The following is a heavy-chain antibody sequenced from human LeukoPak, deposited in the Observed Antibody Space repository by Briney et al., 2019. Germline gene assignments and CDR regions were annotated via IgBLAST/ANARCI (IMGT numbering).Heavy chain of an antibody. Sequence: TGGSLRLSCAASGFTFSSYWMNWFRQAPGKGRGWVANIKQDGNEKYYVDSVKGRFTISRDNTKNSLYVQMNSLRVEDTAVYYCAKPITVSGATDAFDIWGQGTMVTVSS. J-gene: IGHJ3*02. CDR3: AKPITVSGATDAFDI. V-gene: IGHV3-7*01. CDR2: IKQDGNEK. CDR1: GFTFSSYW. D-gene: IGHD3-3*01.